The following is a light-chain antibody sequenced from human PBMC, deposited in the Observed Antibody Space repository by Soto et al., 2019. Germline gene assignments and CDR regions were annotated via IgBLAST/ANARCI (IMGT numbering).Light chain of an antibody. V-gene: IGKV3-20*01. J-gene: IGKJ1*01. Sequence: EIVLTQSPGTLSLSPGERATLSCRASQSVSSDYLSWYQQKPGQAPRLLIYGASIRATGIPDRFSGSGSGTDFTLTISRVEPGDFETYYCQQSWTFGQGTRVEIK. CDR2: GAS. CDR3: QQSWT. CDR1: QSVSSDY.